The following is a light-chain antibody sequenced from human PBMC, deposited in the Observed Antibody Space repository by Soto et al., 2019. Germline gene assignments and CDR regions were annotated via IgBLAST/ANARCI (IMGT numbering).Light chain of an antibody. CDR3: SSYTARSTHEV. Sequence: QSALTQPASVSGSPGQSITISCTGTSSDVGAYDYVSWFQQHPGKAPKLIIYEVSYRPSGVASRFSGSKSGNRASLTISGLHAEDEADYYCSSYTARSTHEVFGGGTKLTVL. CDR2: EVS. V-gene: IGLV2-14*01. J-gene: IGLJ2*01. CDR1: SSDVGAYDY.